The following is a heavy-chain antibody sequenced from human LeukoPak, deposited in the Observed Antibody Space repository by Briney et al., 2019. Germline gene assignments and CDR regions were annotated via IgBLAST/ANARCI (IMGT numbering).Heavy chain of an antibody. Sequence: PGGSLRLSCAASGFTFSRYGMHWVRPAPGKGLEWVALILYDGSNKYYADSVKGRFTISRDNSKNTLYLQMNSLRAEDTAVYYCARGEVSSSWYLNWFDPWGQGTLVTVSS. CDR2: ILYDGSNK. CDR3: ARGEVSSSWYLNWFDP. CDR1: GFTFSRYG. J-gene: IGHJ5*02. D-gene: IGHD6-13*01. V-gene: IGHV3-30*03.